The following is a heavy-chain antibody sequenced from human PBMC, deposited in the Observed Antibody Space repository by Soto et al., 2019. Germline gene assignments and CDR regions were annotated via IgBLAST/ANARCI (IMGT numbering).Heavy chain of an antibody. V-gene: IGHV4-31*03. CDR1: GGSIRSGGHY. Sequence: QLQLQESGPGLVKPSQTLSLTCTVSGGSIRSGGHYWTGIRQLPGQGLEWIGYIYYSGRTYYSPSLQSRLTISVDTSQNQFSLRLTSVTAADTAVYYCVVGLEDVVGGQLDYWGQGALVTVSS. CDR2: IYYSGRT. D-gene: IGHD2-15*01. CDR3: VVGLEDVVGGQLDY. J-gene: IGHJ4*02.